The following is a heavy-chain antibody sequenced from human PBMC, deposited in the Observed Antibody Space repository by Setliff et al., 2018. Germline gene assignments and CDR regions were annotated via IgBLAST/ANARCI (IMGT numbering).Heavy chain of an antibody. CDR3: ARSKSSSGWLNWFDP. CDR1: GVSISDFF. J-gene: IGHJ5*02. Sequence: SETLSLTCTVSGVSISDFFWSWLRQPPGKGLEYIGFTYYSGDTNYNPSLKSRVTISVDTSKNQLSLKLSSVTAADTAVYYCARSKSSSGWLNWFDPWGQGTLVTVSS. D-gene: IGHD6-19*01. CDR2: TYYSGDT. V-gene: IGHV4-59*01.